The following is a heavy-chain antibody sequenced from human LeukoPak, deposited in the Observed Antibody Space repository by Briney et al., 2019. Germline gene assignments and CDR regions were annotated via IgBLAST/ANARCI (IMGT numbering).Heavy chain of an antibody. J-gene: IGHJ3*02. V-gene: IGHV4-31*03. CDR1: GGSISSGGYY. CDR2: IYYSGST. Sequence: SQTLSLTCTVSGGSISSGGYYWSWIRQHPGKGLEWIGYIYYSGSTYYNPSLKSRVTISVDTSKNQFSLKLSSVTAADTAVYYCARDGVSPGAFDIWGQGTMVTVSS. CDR3: ARDGVSPGAFDI. D-gene: IGHD3-16*01.